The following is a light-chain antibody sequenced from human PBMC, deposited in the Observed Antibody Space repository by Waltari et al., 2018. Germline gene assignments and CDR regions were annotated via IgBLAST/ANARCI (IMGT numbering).Light chain of an antibody. V-gene: IGKV3D-15*01. CDR3: QQYDYWPWT. CDR1: QSVRST. CDR2: GTS. Sequence: IVMTHSPATLSLSPGESATLSCRASQSVRSTFAWFQQKPGQPPRLLIYGTSTRATGIPARFTGSGSGTEFGLTISSLQPEDFATYYCQQYDYWPWTFGQGTRVETK. J-gene: IGKJ1*01.